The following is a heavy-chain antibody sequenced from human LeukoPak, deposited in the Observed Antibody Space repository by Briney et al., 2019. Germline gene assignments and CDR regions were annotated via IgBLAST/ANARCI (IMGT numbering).Heavy chain of an antibody. V-gene: IGHV4-4*02. CDR3: ARTYTDYAVSFFDY. J-gene: IGHJ4*02. CDR1: GGSISTNNW. CDR2: VYHSGGT. Sequence: SETLSLTCAVSGGSISTNNWWSWVRQPPGKGLEWIGEVYHSGGTNYNPSLKSRVTISVDKSKNQFSLNLSSVTAADTAVYYCARTYTDYAVSFFDYWSQGALVTVSS. D-gene: IGHD4-17*01.